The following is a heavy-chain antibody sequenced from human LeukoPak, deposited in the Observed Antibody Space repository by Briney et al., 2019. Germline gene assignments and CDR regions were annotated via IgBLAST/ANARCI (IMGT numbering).Heavy chain of an antibody. CDR1: GGTFSSYA. J-gene: IGHJ4*02. CDR2: IIPIFGTA. CDR3: ARGYCSGGSCYCFDY. V-gene: IGHV1-69*06. Sequence: RASVKVSCKASGGTFSSYAISWVRQAPGQGLEWMGGIIPIFGTANYAQKFQGRVTITADKSTSTAYMELSSLRSEDTAVYYCARGYCSGGSCYCFDYWGQGTLVTVSS. D-gene: IGHD2-15*01.